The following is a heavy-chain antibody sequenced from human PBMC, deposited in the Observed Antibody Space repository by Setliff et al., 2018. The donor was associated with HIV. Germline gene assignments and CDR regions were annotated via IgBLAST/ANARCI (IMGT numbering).Heavy chain of an antibody. CDR2: IYFTGST. D-gene: IGHD6-19*01. CDR3: ARLFRWLQFPDRFDS. CDR1: GDSITSHY. V-gene: IGHV4-59*11. J-gene: IGHJ4*02. Sequence: SETLSLTCSVSGDSITSHYWSWIRQPPGKGLEWIGYIYFTGSTNYNPSLKSRVTISVDTSKNQFSLKLSSVTAADTAVYYCARLFRWLQFPDRFDSWGQGALVTVSS.